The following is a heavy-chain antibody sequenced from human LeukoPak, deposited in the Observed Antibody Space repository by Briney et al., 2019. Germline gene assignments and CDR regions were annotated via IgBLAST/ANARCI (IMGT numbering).Heavy chain of an antibody. CDR3: RLWFGDLGLDY. CDR2: ISGDGRSA. V-gene: IGHV3-74*01. J-gene: IGHJ4*02. CDR1: GITFTNYW. Sequence: PGGSLRLSCAASGITFTNYWMYWVRQAPGKGPVWVSRISGDGRSASYADSVKGRFTISRDNAKNTLYLQMNSLRVEDTAVYYCRLWFGDLGLDYWGQGTLVTVSS. D-gene: IGHD3-10*01.